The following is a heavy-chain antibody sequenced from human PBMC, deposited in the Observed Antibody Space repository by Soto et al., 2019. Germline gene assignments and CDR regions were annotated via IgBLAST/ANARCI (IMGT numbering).Heavy chain of an antibody. CDR3: AKDMSQYYGIHY. Sequence: EVQLLESGGGLVQPGGSLRLSCAASGFTFSSYAMSWVRQAPGKGLEWVSAISGSCGSTYYADSVKGRFTISRDNSKNTLYLQMNSLRAEDTAVYYCAKDMSQYYGIHYWGQGTLVTVSS. J-gene: IGHJ4*02. D-gene: IGHD4-17*01. CDR2: ISGSCGST. CDR1: GFTFSSYA. V-gene: IGHV3-23*01.